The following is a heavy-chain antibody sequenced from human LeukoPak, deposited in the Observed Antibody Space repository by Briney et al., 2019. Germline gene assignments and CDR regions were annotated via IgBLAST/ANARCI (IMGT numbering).Heavy chain of an antibody. V-gene: IGHV3-48*01. CDR3: ARGSPRGGLDS. D-gene: IGHD1-14*01. CDR2: VSSSSRTI. CDR1: DFTFSTIT. J-gene: IGHJ4*02. Sequence: GGSLRLSCAASDFTFSTITMHWVRQAPGKGLEWVSSVSSSSRTINYADSVQGRSTVSRDNANNSMYLQINDLRREDTAVYYCARGSPRGGLDSWGQGTLVTVSS.